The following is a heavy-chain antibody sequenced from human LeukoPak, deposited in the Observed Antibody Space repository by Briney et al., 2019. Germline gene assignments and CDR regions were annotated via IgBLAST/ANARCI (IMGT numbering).Heavy chain of an antibody. CDR1: GYTFTTYG. J-gene: IGHJ4*02. CDR3: ARAPGEIVGPPDKYYFDY. CDR2: IGAYNGNT. D-gene: IGHD1-26*01. Sequence: VASVKVSCKASGYTFTTYGVSWVRQAPGQGLEWMGWIGAYNGNTNYAQKLQGRVTMTTDTSTSTAYMELRSLRSDDTAVYYCARAPGEIVGPPDKYYFDYWGQGTLVTVSP. V-gene: IGHV1-18*01.